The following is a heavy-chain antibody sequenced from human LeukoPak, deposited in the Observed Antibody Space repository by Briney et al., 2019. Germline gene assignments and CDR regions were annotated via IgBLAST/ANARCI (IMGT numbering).Heavy chain of an antibody. Sequence: GGSLRLSCSASGFSFSAYWMSWVRQAPGKGLEWVANIKQDGSEAHYVDSVKGRFTISRAHAQNSLYLQMNSLRAEATAAYSCARDTPGEESHWSQGTPVTVSS. D-gene: IGHD2-2*01. CDR2: IKQDGSEA. V-gene: IGHV3-7*01. CDR1: GFSFSAYW. J-gene: IGHJ4*02. CDR3: ARDTPGEESH.